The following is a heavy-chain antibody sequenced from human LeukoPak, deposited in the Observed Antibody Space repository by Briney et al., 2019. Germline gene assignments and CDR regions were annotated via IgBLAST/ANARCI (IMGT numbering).Heavy chain of an antibody. CDR3: ARDRYDFWSGDIYYFDY. CDR1: GFTFSSSA. Sequence: GGSLRLSCAASGFTFSSSAMSWVRQAPGKGLEWVSAISNNGGYTYYADSVQGRFTISRDNSKNTLYLQMNSLRAEDTAVYYCARDRYDFWSGDIYYFDYWGQGTLVTVSS. D-gene: IGHD3-3*01. CDR2: ISNNGGYT. J-gene: IGHJ4*02. V-gene: IGHV3-23*01.